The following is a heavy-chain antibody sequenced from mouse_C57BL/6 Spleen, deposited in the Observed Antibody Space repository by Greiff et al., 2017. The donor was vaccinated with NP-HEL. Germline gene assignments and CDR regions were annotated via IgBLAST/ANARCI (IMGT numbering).Heavy chain of an antibody. CDR3: ARLPYYGSSYVDWYFDV. Sequence: LQQPGAELVRPGSSVKLSCKASGYTFTSYWMHWVKQRPIQGLEWIGNIDPSDSETHYNQKFKDKATLTVDKSSSTAYMQLSSLTSEDSAVYYCARLPYYGSSYVDWYFDVWGTGTTVTVSS. CDR1: GYTFTSYW. V-gene: IGHV1-52*01. D-gene: IGHD1-1*01. J-gene: IGHJ1*03. CDR2: IDPSDSET.